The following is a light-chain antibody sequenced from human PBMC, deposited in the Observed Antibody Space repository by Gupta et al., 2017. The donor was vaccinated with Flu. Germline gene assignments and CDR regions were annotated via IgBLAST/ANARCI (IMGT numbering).Light chain of an antibody. Sequence: VLTQSPATLSLSPGERASLSCRASQSVSNFLEWYQHNPGQAPRLLIYDASTRATGTPARFSGSGYTTDFTPTSSLRAAEDSAVYYRQYRRALPTFGEGTKVQIK. J-gene: IGKJ4*01. CDR1: QSVSNF. V-gene: IGKV3-11*01. CDR2: DAS. CDR3: QYRRALPT.